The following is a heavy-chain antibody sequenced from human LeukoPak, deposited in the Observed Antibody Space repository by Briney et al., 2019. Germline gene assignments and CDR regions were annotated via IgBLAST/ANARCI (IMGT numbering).Heavy chain of an antibody. V-gene: IGHV1-69*13. Sequence: SVKVSCKASGGTFSSYAISWVRQAPGQGLEWMGGIIPIFGTASYAQKFQGRVTITADESTSTAYMELSSLRPEDTAVYYCARGGGRNPKLIYCSGGSCYGYYYYGMDVWGQGTTVTVSS. J-gene: IGHJ6*02. CDR1: GGTFSSYA. CDR2: IIPIFGTA. CDR3: ARGGGRNPKLIYCSGGSCYGYYYYGMDV. D-gene: IGHD2-15*01.